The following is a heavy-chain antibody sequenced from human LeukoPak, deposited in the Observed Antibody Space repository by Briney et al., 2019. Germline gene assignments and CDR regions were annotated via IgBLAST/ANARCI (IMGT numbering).Heavy chain of an antibody. CDR2: ISYDGSNK. J-gene: IGHJ4*02. Sequence: GGSLRLSCAASGFTFSSSAMSWVRQAPGKGLEWVAVISYDGSNKYYADSVKGRFTISRDNSKNTRYLQMNSLRAEDTAVYYCARSSGRMTSPLGDYWGQGTLVTVSS. V-gene: IGHV3-30-3*01. CDR1: GFTFSSSA. CDR3: ARSSGRMTSPLGDY. D-gene: IGHD6-19*01.